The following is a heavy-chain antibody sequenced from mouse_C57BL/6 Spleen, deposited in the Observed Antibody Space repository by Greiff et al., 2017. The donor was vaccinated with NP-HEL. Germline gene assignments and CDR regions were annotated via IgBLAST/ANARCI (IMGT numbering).Heavy chain of an antibody. CDR2: IDPSDSYT. Sequence: QVQLQQPGAELVMPGASVKLSCKASGYTFTSYWMHWVKQRPGQGLEWIGEIDPSDSYTNYNQKFKGKSTLTVDKPSSTAYMQLSSLTSEDSAVYYCARSPGGYFDYWGQGTTLTVSS. V-gene: IGHV1-69*01. J-gene: IGHJ2*01. CDR1: GYTFTSYW. CDR3: ARSPGGYFDY.